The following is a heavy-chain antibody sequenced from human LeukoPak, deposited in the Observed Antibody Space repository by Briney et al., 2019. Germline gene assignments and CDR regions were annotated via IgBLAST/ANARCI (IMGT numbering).Heavy chain of an antibody. CDR1: GGSISSYY. CDR3: ARVYYDILTGYFWFDP. V-gene: IGHV4-59*01. J-gene: IGHJ5*02. D-gene: IGHD3-9*01. CDR2: IYYSGST. Sequence: SETLSLTCTVSGGSISSYYWSWIRQPPGKGLEWIGYIYYSGSTNYNPSLKSRVTISVDTSKNQFSLKLSSVTAADTAVYYCARVYYDILTGYFWFDPWGQGTLVTLSS.